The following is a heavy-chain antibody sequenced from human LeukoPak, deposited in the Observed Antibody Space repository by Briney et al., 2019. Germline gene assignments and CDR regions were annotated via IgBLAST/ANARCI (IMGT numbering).Heavy chain of an antibody. D-gene: IGHD3-16*02. J-gene: IGHJ4*02. Sequence: SETLSLTCTVSGGSISSSSYYWGWIRQPPGKGLEWIGSIYYSGSTNYNPSLKSRVTMSVDTSKNQFSLKLSSVTAADTAVYYCARDTDDYVWGSYRYDYWGQGTLVTVSS. V-gene: IGHV4-39*07. CDR1: GGSISSSSYY. CDR3: ARDTDDYVWGSYRYDY. CDR2: IYYSGST.